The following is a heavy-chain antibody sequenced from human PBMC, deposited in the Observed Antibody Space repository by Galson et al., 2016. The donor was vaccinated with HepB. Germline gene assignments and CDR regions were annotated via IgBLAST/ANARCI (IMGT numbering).Heavy chain of an antibody. CDR1: GYTFSSYG. V-gene: IGHV1-18*01. CDR3: ARGAQRIESNDYYYGMDV. CDR2: ISAYNGNT. Sequence: SVKVSCKASGYTFSSYGITWVRQAPGQGLEWMGWISAYNGNTNYAQKLQGRVTMTTDTSTSTAYMELRSLRSDDTAVYYCARGAQRIESNDYYYGMDVWGQGPTVNVSS. D-gene: IGHD1-1*01. J-gene: IGHJ6*02.